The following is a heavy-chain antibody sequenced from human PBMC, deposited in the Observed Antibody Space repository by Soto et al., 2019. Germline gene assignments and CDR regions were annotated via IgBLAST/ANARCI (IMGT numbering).Heavy chain of an antibody. J-gene: IGHJ4*02. CDR2: IWFDGSNK. Sequence: WGSLRLSCAASGFSFITYGMRLVRHSPGKGLECVAVIWFDGSNKQYADSVKGRFTISRDNSKNTLYLQMNSLIVEDTAVYYCARDNSDSGGYYYFDYWGQGTLVTVSS. D-gene: IGHD3-22*01. CDR3: ARDNSDSGGYYYFDY. V-gene: IGHV3-33*01. CDR1: GFSFITYG.